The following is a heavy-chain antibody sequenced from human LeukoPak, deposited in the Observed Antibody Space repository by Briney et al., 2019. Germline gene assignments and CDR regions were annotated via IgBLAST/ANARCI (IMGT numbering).Heavy chain of an antibody. J-gene: IGHJ4*02. Sequence: SDTLSLTCSVSGGPISNYYWSWIRQPPGKGLEWIGYIHYSGITKYNPSVKSRVTISLDTSKNQFSLKLSSVTAADTAVYYCASSGNYYFTLDYWGQGTLVTVSS. CDR3: ASSGNYYFTLDY. CDR1: GGPISNYY. D-gene: IGHD3-10*01. V-gene: IGHV4-59*08. CDR2: IHYSGIT.